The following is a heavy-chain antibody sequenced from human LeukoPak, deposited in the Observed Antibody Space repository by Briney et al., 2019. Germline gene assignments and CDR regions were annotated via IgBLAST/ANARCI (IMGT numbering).Heavy chain of an antibody. V-gene: IGHV1-18*01. CDR3: GRDESVAARFDY. D-gene: IGHD6-6*01. J-gene: IGHJ4*02. CDR1: GYTFTSYG. CDR2: TSAYNGNT. Sequence: ASVKVSCKASGYTFTSYGISLMRQAPGQGLELMGWTSAYNGNTNYAQNLQGRVTMTTNTYTSKAYMELMSLRSDDTAVYYCGRDESVAARFDYWGQGTLVTVSS.